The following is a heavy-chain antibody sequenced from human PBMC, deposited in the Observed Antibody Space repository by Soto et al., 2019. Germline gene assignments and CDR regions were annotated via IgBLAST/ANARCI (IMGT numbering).Heavy chain of an antibody. J-gene: IGHJ4*02. D-gene: IGHD3-3*01. CDR1: GASITTFH. V-gene: IGHV4-59*08. CDR2: ISNSGST. CDR3: VRHLRLDATSYDFWSGYLFYY. Sequence: PSETLSLTCTVSGASITTFHWSWIRQPPGKGLEWLGYISNSGSTNYNPSLKSRVYISVDTSSNQFSLKLTSVTAADTAVYYCVRHLRLDATSYDFWSGYLFYYWGQGALVTVSS.